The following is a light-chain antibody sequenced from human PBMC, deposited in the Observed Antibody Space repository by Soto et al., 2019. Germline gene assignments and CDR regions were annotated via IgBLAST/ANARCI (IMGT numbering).Light chain of an antibody. CDR3: NSYTSTGTSYV. J-gene: IGLJ1*01. CDR2: DVS. CDR1: SSDVGGYNY. V-gene: IGLV2-14*03. Sequence: QWSLSQPASVSGSPGQSITISCTGTSSDVGGYNYVSWYQHHPGKAPKLMIYDVSTRPSGVSNRFSGSKSGNTASLTISGLQDEDEADYYCNSYTSTGTSYVFGTGTTVTVL.